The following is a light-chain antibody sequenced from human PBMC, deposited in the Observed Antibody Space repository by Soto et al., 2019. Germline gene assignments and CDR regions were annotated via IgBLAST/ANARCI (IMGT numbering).Light chain of an antibody. CDR2: AAS. J-gene: IGKJ2*01. Sequence: EIVLTQSPGTLSLSPGERATLSCRASQSISSTYLAWYQQKPGQAPRLLIYAASSRATGIPDRFSGSGSGTDFTLTINRLEPEDFAVYYCQQYGGSPRTFGQGTKLEIK. CDR1: QSISSTY. CDR3: QQYGGSPRT. V-gene: IGKV3-20*01.